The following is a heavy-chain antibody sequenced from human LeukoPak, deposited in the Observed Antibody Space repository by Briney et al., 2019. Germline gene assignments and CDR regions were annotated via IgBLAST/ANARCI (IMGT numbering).Heavy chain of an antibody. CDR2: ISSSGSTI. V-gene: IGHV3-11*04. J-gene: IGHJ6*02. D-gene: IGHD2/OR15-2a*01. CDR1: GFTFSDYY. Sequence: GGSLRLSCAASGFTFSDYYMSWIRQAPGKGLEWVSYISSSGSTIYYADSVKGRFTISRDNAKNSLYLQMNSLRAEDTAVYYCASLQNVPSYYYYYVMDVWGQGTTVTVSS. CDR3: ASLQNVPSYYYYYVMDV.